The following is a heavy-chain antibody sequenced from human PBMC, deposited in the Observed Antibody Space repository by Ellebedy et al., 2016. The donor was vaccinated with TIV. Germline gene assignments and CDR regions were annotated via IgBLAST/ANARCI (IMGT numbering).Heavy chain of an antibody. J-gene: IGHJ4*02. Sequence: AASVKVSCKVSGYSFNSYGVAWARQAPGQGLEWMGWISPHTGYTKYAQKLQGRVTMTTDKSTSTAYMELRSLRSDDTAVYFCARDRIGEMATRPIDSWGQGTLVTVSS. CDR3: ARDRIGEMATRPIDS. CDR2: ISPHTGYT. D-gene: IGHD5-24*01. CDR1: GYSFNSYG. V-gene: IGHV1-18*01.